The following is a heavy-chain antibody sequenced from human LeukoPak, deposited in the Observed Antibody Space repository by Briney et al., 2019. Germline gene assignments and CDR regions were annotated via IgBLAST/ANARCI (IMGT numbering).Heavy chain of an antibody. V-gene: IGHV3-23*01. D-gene: IGHD6-13*01. CDR1: GFTFSTYA. J-gene: IGHJ3*02. CDR3: ARSPYSRSYDAFDI. CDR2: VRGSGSDT. Sequence: GGSLRLSCAASGFTFSTYAMSWVRQAPGKGLEWVSAVRGSGSDTYYADSVKGRFTISRDNSKNSLYLQMGSLRAEDMAVYYCARSPYSRSYDAFDIWGQGTMVTVSS.